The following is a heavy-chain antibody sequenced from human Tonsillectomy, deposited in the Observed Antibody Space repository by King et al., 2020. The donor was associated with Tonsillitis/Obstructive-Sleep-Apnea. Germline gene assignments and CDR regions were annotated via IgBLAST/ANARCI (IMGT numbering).Heavy chain of an antibody. CDR2: IYPGDSDT. CDR3: ARRAVDLNYYYMDV. CDR1: GYIFTNYW. Sequence: VQLVESGAEVKKPGESLKISCKGSGYIFTNYWIGWVRQMPGKGLEWMGIIYPGDSDTRYSPSFQGQVTIPADKSISTAYLQWSSLKGSDTAMYYCARRAVDLNYYYMDVWGKGTTVTVSS. J-gene: IGHJ6*03. D-gene: IGHD6-19*01. V-gene: IGHV5-51*01.